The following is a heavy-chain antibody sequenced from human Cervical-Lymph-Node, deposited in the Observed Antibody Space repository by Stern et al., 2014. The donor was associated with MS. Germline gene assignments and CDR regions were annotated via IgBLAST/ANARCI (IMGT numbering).Heavy chain of an antibody. J-gene: IGHJ4*02. V-gene: IGHV3-33*03. CDR1: GFAFSRHG. D-gene: IGHD2-21*02. CDR3: ATEKGACSADDCHVTFDS. CDR2: IWFDGTNE. Sequence: VQLVESGGGVIQPGRSLRLSCAASGFAFSRHGMHWVRQVPGKGLEWVAVIWFDGTNEKYEDSVKGRFTISRDNSKNSLYLQMNNLRVEDTAIYYCATEKGACSADDCHVTFDSWGQGTLVTVSS.